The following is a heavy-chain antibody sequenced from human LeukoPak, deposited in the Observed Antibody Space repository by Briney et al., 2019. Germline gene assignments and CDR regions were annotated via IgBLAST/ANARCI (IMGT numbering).Heavy chain of an antibody. D-gene: IGHD3-16*01. CDR1: GYTFTTYY. V-gene: IGHV1-46*01. CDR2: INPSGGST. J-gene: IGHJ5*02. Sequence: ASVKVSCKTFGYTFTTYYMHWVRQAPGQGLDWMGIINPSGGSTSYAQKFQGRLTMTRDMSTSTVYMELSSLRSEDTAVYYCARQMVTFGGVISWFDPWGQGTLVTVSS. CDR3: ARQMVTFGGVISWFDP.